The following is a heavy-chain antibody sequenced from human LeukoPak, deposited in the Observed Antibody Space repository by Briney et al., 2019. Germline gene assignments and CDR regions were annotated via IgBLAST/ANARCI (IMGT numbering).Heavy chain of an antibody. CDR2: IYYRGFT. J-gene: IGHJ4*02. CDR1: GDSINSYY. CDR3: AGVFSGRRPFEL. D-gene: IGHD3-10*01. V-gene: IGHV4-59*01. Sequence: SETLSLTCTVPGDSINSYYWNWIRQPPGKGLEWIGYIYYRGFTNYNPSLKSRVSTSTDTSKKQFSLKLSSVTAADTAIYYCAGVFSGRRPFELWGKGTLVTVSS.